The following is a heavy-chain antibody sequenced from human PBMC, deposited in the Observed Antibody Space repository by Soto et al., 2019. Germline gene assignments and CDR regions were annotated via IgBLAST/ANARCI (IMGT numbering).Heavy chain of an antibody. Sequence: ASVKVSCKASGYTFTGYYMHWVRQAPGQGLEWMGWINPNSGGTNYAQKFQGWVTMTRDTSISTAYMELSRLRSDDTAVYYCARASGGFITGQIDDNWFDPWGQGTLVTVSS. D-gene: IGHD1-20*01. CDR2: INPNSGGT. V-gene: IGHV1-2*04. CDR1: GYTFTGYY. J-gene: IGHJ5*02. CDR3: ARASGGFITGQIDDNWFDP.